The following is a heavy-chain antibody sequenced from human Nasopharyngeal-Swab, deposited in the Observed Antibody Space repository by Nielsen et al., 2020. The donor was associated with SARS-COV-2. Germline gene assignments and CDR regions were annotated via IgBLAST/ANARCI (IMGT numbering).Heavy chain of an antibody. Sequence: GESLKISCAASGFTFSSYAMSWVRQAPGKGLEWVSAISGSGGSTYYADSVKGRFTISRDNSKSTLHLQMNSLRAEDTAVYYCAKDRAAGIVGASYFDYWGQGTLVTVSS. D-gene: IGHD1-26*01. CDR2: ISGSGGST. CDR1: GFTFSSYA. V-gene: IGHV3-23*01. J-gene: IGHJ4*02. CDR3: AKDRAAGIVGASYFDY.